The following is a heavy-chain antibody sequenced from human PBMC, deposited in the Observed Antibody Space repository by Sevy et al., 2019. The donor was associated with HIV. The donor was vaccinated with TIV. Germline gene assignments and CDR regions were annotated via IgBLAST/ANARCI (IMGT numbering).Heavy chain of an antibody. Sequence: SETLSLTCAVYGGSFSGYYWSWIRQPPGKGLEWIGEINHSGSTNYNPSLKSRVTISVDTSKNQFSLKLGSVTAADTAVYYCARGVVGASQGPYCSSTSCYSYFDYWGQGTLVTVSS. CDR2: INHSGST. CDR1: GGSFSGYY. V-gene: IGHV4-34*01. J-gene: IGHJ4*02. D-gene: IGHD2-2*01. CDR3: ARGVVGASQGPYCSSTSCYSYFDY.